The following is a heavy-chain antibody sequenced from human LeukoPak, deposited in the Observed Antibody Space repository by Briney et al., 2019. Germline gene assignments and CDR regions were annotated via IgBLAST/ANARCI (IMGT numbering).Heavy chain of an antibody. CDR3: TRGEFDCDS. CDR1: GDSIRGYY. V-gene: IGHV4-4*07. J-gene: IGHJ4*02. Sequence: SETLSLTCTVSGDSIRGYYWNWIRQPAGRGLEWIGRIGSSGNTNYNPSLGSRVTVSVDLSKNQFSLKVYSVNAADPAVYYCTRGEFDCDSWGQGILVTVSS. D-gene: IGHD2/OR15-2a*01. CDR2: IGSSGNT.